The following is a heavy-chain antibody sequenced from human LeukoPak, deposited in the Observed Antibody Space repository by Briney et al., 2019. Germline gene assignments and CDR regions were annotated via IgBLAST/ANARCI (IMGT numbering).Heavy chain of an antibody. CDR2: ISWNSGNI. J-gene: IGHJ5*01. V-gene: IGHV3-9*01. CDR3: AKVDGYNSGWYDS. CDR1: GFTFDDYG. Sequence: GGSLRLSCAASGFTFDDYGMHWVRQPPGKGLEWVSGISWNSGNIGYADSVKGRFTISRDNAKNSLYLQMDILKPEDTAFYYCAKVDGYNSGWYDSWGQGTLVTVSS. D-gene: IGHD6-19*01.